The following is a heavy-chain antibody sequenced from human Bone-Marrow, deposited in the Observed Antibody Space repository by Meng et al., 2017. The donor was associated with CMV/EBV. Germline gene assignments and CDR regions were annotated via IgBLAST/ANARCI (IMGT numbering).Heavy chain of an antibody. Sequence: SETLSLTCTVSGYSISSGYYWGWIRQPPGKGLEWIGEINHSGSTNYNPSLKSRVTISVDTSKNQFSLKLSSVTAADTAVYYCARNPLSGYYFYWGQGTLVTVSS. V-gene: IGHV4-38-2*02. CDR3: ARNPLSGYYFY. D-gene: IGHD3-22*01. CDR2: INHSGST. J-gene: IGHJ4*02. CDR1: GYSISSGYY.